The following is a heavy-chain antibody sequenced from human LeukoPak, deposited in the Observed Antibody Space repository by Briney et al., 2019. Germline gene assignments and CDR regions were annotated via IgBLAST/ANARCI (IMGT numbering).Heavy chain of an antibody. V-gene: IGHV1-18*01. CDR3: ARVDGRYCSSTCCYAWDH. CDR1: GYTFTNHG. Sequence: ASVKVSCKASGYTFTNHGINWVRQAPGQGLEWMGWISAYNGNTNYAQKVQGRVTMTADTSTSTAYMELRSLRSDDTAVYYCARVDGRYCSSTCCYAWDHWGQGTLVTVSS. J-gene: IGHJ4*02. CDR2: ISAYNGNT. D-gene: IGHD2-2*01.